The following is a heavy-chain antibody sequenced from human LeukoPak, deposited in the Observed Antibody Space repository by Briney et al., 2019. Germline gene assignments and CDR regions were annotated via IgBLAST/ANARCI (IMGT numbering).Heavy chain of an antibody. Sequence: GGSLRLSCAASGFTFSSYGMHWVRQAPGKGLEWVAVIWYDGSNKYYADSVKGRFTISRDNSKNTLYLQMNSLRAEDTAVYYCAREATYYDFWSGPNWFDPWGQGTLVTVSS. CDR2: IWYDGSNK. J-gene: IGHJ5*02. D-gene: IGHD3-3*01. CDR1: GFTFSSYG. V-gene: IGHV3-33*01. CDR3: AREATYYDFWSGPNWFDP.